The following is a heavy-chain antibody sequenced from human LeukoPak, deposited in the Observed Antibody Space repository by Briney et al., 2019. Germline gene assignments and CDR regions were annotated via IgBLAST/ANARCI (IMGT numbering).Heavy chain of an antibody. CDR2: IYTSGST. Sequence: KPSETLSLTCTVSGGSISSYYWSWIRQPAGKGLEWIGRIYTSGSTNYNPSLKSRVTMSVDTSKNQFSLKLSSVTAADTAVYYCARDRLEWYQGRWFDPWGQGTLATVSS. CDR3: ARDRLEWYQGRWFDP. CDR1: GGSISSYY. D-gene: IGHD1-1*01. J-gene: IGHJ5*02. V-gene: IGHV4-4*07.